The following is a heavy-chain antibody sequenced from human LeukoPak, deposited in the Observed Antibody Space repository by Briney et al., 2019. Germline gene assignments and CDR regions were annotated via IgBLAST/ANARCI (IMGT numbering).Heavy chain of an antibody. J-gene: IGHJ3*02. Sequence: MAGGSLRLSCAASGFTFSNAWMSWVRQAPGKGLEWVGRIKSKTDGGTTDYAAPVKGRFTISRDDSKNTLYLQMNSLKTEDTAVYYCTTATGVTEDAFDIWGQGTMVTVSS. V-gene: IGHV3-15*01. CDR2: IKSKTDGGTT. CDR1: GFTFSNAW. CDR3: TTATGVTEDAFDI. D-gene: IGHD5-18*01.